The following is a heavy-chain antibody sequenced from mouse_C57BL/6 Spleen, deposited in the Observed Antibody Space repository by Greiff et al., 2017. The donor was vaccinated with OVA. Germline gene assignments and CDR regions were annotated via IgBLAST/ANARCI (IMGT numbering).Heavy chain of an antibody. D-gene: IGHD1-1*01. CDR1: GFTFTDYY. V-gene: IGHV7-3*01. CDR3: ARIWLCLAEDFYYAMDY. Sequence: EVQGVESGGGLVQPGGSLSLSCAASGFTFTDYYMSWVRQPPVQALEWLGFIRNKANGYTTEYSASVKGRFTISRDTSQSILYLQMNALRAEDSATYYCARIWLCLAEDFYYAMDYWGQGTSVTVSS. CDR2: IRNKANGYTT. J-gene: IGHJ4*01.